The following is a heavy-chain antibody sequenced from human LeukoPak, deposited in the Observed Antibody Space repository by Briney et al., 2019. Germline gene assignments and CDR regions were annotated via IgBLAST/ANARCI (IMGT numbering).Heavy chain of an antibody. CDR3: ARHGEEVAPGNPHNWFDP. V-gene: IGHV4-39*02. J-gene: IGHJ5*02. Sequence: PSETLSLTCTASGDSINSSSYYWGWIRQPPGKGLEWIATFYYNGGIYYNPSLASRVTTSVDASKNHFTLKLTSVTAADTAVYFCARHGEEVAPGNPHNWFDPWGQGTLVTVSS. CDR1: GDSINSSSYY. CDR2: FYYNGGI. D-gene: IGHD5-24*01.